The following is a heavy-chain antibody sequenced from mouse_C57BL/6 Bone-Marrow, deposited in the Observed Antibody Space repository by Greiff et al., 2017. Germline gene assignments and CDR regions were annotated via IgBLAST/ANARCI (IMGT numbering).Heavy chain of an antibody. D-gene: IGHD1-1*01. V-gene: IGHV3-8*01. J-gene: IGHJ1*03. Sequence: EVHLVESGPGLAKPSQTLSLTCSVTGYSITSDYWNWIRKFPGNKLEYMGYISYSGSTYYNPSLKSRISITRDTSKNQYYLQLNSVTTEDTATYYCARYTGYGSSQGYFDVWGTGTTVTVSS. CDR2: ISYSGST. CDR1: GYSITSDY. CDR3: ARYTGYGSSQGYFDV.